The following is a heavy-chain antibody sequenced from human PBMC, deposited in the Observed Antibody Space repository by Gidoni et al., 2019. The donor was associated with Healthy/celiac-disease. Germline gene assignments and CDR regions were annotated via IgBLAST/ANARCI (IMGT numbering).Heavy chain of an antibody. J-gene: IGHJ4*02. CDR2: FSAYNGNT. D-gene: IGHD6-19*01. Sequence: QVQLVQSGAEVKKPGASVKVSCKASGYTFTSYGIGWVRQAPGQGLEGMGWFSAYNGNTNYAQKLQGRVTMTTDTSTSTAYMELRSLRSNDTAVYYCAREIGGWYKGNFDYWGQGTLVTVSS. CDR3: AREIGGWYKGNFDY. V-gene: IGHV1-18*01. CDR1: GYTFTSYG.